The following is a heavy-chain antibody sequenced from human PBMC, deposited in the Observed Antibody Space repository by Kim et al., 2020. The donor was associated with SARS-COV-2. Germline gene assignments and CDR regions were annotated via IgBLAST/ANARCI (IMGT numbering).Heavy chain of an antibody. J-gene: IGHJ6*02. Sequence: SETLSLTCNVSGGSITTNTYYWSWVRQPPGKGLEWIGSIRYSGSTYSNPSLESRVTLSIDTSKNQFSLNLRSVTAADAAVYYCATLKTVDWGYYYSGMDIWDQGTTVTVSS. CDR2: IRYSGST. D-gene: IGHD7-27*01. CDR1: GGSITTNTYY. V-gene: IGHV4-39*01. CDR3: ATLKTVDWGYYYSGMDI.